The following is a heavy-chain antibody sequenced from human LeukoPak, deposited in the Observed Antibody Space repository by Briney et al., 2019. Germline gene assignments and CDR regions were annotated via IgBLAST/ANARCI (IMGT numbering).Heavy chain of an antibody. CDR1: GFTFSSYA. V-gene: IGHV3-48*03. J-gene: IGHJ3*02. CDR2: ISSSGSTI. CDR3: ARVEWELRAFDI. Sequence: GGSLRLSCAASGFTFSSYAMNWVRQAPGKGLEWVSYISSSGSTIYYAYSVKGRFTISRDNAKNSLYLQMNSLRAEDTAVYYCARVEWELRAFDIWGQGTMVTVSS. D-gene: IGHD1-26*01.